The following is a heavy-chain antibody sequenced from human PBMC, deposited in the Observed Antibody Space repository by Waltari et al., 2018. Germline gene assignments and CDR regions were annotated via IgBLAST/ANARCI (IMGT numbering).Heavy chain of an antibody. CDR2: INHSGST. V-gene: IGHV4-34*01. CDR3: SRGRWDYYDSSGLMDV. D-gene: IGHD3-22*01. CDR1: GGSFSGYY. J-gene: IGHJ6*04. Sequence: QVQLQQWGAGLLKPSETLSLTCAVYGGSFSGYYWSWIRQPPGKGLEWIGEINHSGSTNYNPSLKRRVPISVDTSKNQFSLKLSSVTAADPAVYYCSRGRWDYYDSSGLMDVWGKGTTVTISS.